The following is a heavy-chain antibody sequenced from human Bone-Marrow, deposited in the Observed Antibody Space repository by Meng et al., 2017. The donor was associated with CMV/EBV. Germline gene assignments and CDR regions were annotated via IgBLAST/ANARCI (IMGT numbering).Heavy chain of an antibody. CDR3: ARSHARFLDRLNYYYYYYGMDV. J-gene: IGHJ6*02. V-gene: IGHV1-8*03. CDR2: MNPNSGNT. D-gene: IGHD3-3*01. Sequence: ASVKVSCKASGYTFTSYDINWVRQATGQGLEWMGWMNPNSGNTGYAQKFQGRVTITRNTSISTAYMELSSLRSEDTAVYYCARSHARFLDRLNYYYYYYGMDVWGQGTTVTFSS. CDR1: GYTFTSYD.